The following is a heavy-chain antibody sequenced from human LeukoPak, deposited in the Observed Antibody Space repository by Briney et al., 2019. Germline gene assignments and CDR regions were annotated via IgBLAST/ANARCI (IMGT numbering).Heavy chain of an antibody. D-gene: IGHD3-9*01. V-gene: IGHV3-9*01. Sequence: SGGSLRLSRAGTGFTFDDYAMHWVRQAPGKGLEWVSGISWTSGSIAYADSVKGRFTISRDNAKNSLYLQMNSLRVEDTAFYYCAKAAHYDIRQNWFDPWGQGTLVTVSS. CDR2: ISWTSGSI. CDR1: GFTFDDYA. CDR3: AKAAHYDIRQNWFDP. J-gene: IGHJ5*02.